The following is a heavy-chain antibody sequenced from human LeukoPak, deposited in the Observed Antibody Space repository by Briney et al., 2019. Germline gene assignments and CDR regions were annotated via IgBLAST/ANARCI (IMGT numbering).Heavy chain of an antibody. J-gene: IGHJ6*03. V-gene: IGHV3-23*01. Sequence: GGSLRLSCAASGFTFSSYGMNWVRQAPGKGLEWVSGISDSGVGTKHADSVKGRFTISRDNSKNTLYLQMNSLRAEDTAVYYCAKIGRSYDFWTGYYEEEVDYMDVWGKGTTVTVSS. CDR3: AKIGRSYDFWTGYYEEEVDYMDV. CDR1: GFTFSSYG. CDR2: ISDSGVGT. D-gene: IGHD3-3*01.